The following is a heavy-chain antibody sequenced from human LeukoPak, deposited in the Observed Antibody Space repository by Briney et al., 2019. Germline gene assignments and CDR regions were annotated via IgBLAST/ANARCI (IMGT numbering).Heavy chain of an antibody. CDR2: IKHKAEGGTI. V-gene: IGHV3-15*01. CDR1: GFILGNAY. J-gene: IGHJ3*02. Sequence: GGSLRLSCAASGFILGNAYMSWVRQAPGEGLEWVGRIKHKAEGGTIDYAAPVKGRFTISRDDSTSTLYLQMNSLRTEDTAVYYCGTGSAFDIWGPGTMVTVSS. CDR3: GTGSAFDI. D-gene: IGHD1-1*01.